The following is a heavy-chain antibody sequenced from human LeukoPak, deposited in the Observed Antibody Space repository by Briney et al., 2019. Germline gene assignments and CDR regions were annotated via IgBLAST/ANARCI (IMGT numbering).Heavy chain of an antibody. J-gene: IGHJ4*02. CDR2: INPNNGAT. Sequence: ASVKVSCKASGYTFTGYYMHWVRLAPGQGLEWMGWINPNNGATNYAQKFQGRVTMTRDTSIDTAYMELSRLRSDDTAIYYCARVDGRTYYYGSGSYYKGGDYWGQGTLVTVSS. CDR3: ARVDGRTYYYGSGSYYKGGDY. CDR1: GYTFTGYY. D-gene: IGHD3-10*01. V-gene: IGHV1-2*02.